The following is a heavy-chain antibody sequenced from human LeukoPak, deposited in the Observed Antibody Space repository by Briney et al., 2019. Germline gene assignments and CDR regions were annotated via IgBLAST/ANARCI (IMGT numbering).Heavy chain of an antibody. Sequence: PSETLSLTCAVYGGSFSGYYWSWIRQPPGKGLEWIGNIFYTGGTYYNPSLKSRVTISVDTSQNQFSLKLSSVTAADTAVYYCASLGDYGNYPDFWGQGSLVTVSS. V-gene: IGHV4-34*12. CDR1: GGSFSGYY. D-gene: IGHD4-11*01. CDR3: ASLGDYGNYPDF. J-gene: IGHJ4*02. CDR2: IFYTGGT.